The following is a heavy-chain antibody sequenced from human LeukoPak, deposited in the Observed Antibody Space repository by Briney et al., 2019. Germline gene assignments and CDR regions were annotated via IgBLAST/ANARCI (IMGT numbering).Heavy chain of an antibody. CDR1: GFTFSSYW. CDR3: ARNRYNYYGSGSLDY. CDR2: IKQDGSEK. Sequence: PGGSLRLSCAAYGFTFSSYWMSWVRQAPGKGLEWVANIKQDGSEKYYVDSVKGRFTISRDNAKNSLYLQMNSLRAEDTAMYYCARNRYNYYGSGSLDYWGQGTLVTVSS. J-gene: IGHJ4*02. D-gene: IGHD3-10*01. V-gene: IGHV3-7*01.